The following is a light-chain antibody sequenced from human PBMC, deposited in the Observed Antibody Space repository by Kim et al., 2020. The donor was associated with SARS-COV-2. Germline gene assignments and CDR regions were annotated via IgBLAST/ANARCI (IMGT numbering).Light chain of an antibody. V-gene: IGKV1-39*01. CDR1: QSIISY. CDR2: AAS. CDR3: QQSYRTPLLT. Sequence: DIQMTQSPSSLSASVGDRVTITCRASQSIISYLNWYQQKPGKAPKLLIYAASSLQSGVPSRFSVSGSGTDFTLTISSLQPVDFATYYCQQSYRTPLLTFGGGTTVYIK. J-gene: IGKJ4*02.